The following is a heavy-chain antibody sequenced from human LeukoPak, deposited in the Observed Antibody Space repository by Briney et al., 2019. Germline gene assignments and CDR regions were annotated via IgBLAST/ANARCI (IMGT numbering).Heavy chain of an antibody. D-gene: IGHD2-21*02. Sequence: GGSLRLSCAASGFTFSSYSMNWVRQAPGKGLEWVSSISSSSSYIYYADSVKGRFTISRDNAKNSLYLQMNSLRAEDTALYYCANVEVAALDLWGQGTLVTVSS. CDR2: ISSSSSYI. V-gene: IGHV3-21*04. J-gene: IGHJ5*02. CDR3: ANVEVAALDL. CDR1: GFTFSSYS.